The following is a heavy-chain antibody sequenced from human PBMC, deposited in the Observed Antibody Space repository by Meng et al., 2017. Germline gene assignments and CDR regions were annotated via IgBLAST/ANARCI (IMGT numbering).Heavy chain of an antibody. Sequence: GESLKISCAASGFTFSNAWMTWVRQAPGKGLEWVGRIRSRRGAFATAYAASVKGRFAISRDDSRDTAFLQMNRLMSEDTALYYCTMYDSGHIWGQGTMVTVSS. V-gene: IGHV3-73*01. CDR3: TMYDSGHI. CDR2: IRSRRGAFAT. CDR1: GFTFSNAW. J-gene: IGHJ3*02. D-gene: IGHD6-19*01.